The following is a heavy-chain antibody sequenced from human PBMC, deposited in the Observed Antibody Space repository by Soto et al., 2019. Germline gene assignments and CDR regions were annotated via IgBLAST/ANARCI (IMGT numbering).Heavy chain of an antibody. J-gene: IGHJ6*04. CDR1: GFTVSSKY. D-gene: IGHD2-15*01. Sequence: GGSLRLSCAASGFTVSSKYMTWVRQAPGKGLEWVSLIQSGGTTYYADSVKGRFTISRDTSENTLHLQMDSLRVEDTAVYYCARDDVLCDGGRCYGIPLDVGDKGTTVTVSS. CDR3: ARDDVLCDGGRCYGIPLDV. CDR2: IQSGGTT. V-gene: IGHV3-66*01.